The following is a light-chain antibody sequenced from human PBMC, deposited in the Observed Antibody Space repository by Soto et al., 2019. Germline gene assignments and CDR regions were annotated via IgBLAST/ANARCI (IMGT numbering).Light chain of an antibody. CDR1: SSNIGSNT. V-gene: IGLV1-44*01. CDR3: AAWDESLNVWV. Sequence: QSVLTQPPSASGTPGQRVTISCSGSSSNIGSNTVNWYHQLPGTAPKLLIYRGNQRPSGVPDRFSGSKSGTSASLAISGLQSEDEADYYCAAWDESLNVWVFGGGTKVTVL. J-gene: IGLJ3*02. CDR2: RGN.